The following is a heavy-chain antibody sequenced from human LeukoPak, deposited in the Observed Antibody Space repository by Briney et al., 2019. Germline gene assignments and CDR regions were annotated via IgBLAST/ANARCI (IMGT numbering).Heavy chain of an antibody. Sequence: SETLSLTCTVSGGSIGSDYWTWIRQPPGKGLEYIGYIYYTGGTNYNPTLKSRVTISVDTSKNQFSLKLSSVTAADTAVYFCAKYGNSGWVIDNWGQGTLVTVSS. CDR3: AKYGNSGWVIDN. D-gene: IGHD6-19*01. J-gene: IGHJ4*02. V-gene: IGHV4-59*08. CDR1: GGSIGSDY. CDR2: IYYTGGT.